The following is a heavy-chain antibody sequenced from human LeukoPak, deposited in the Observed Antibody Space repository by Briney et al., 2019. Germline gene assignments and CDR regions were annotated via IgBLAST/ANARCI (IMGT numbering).Heavy chain of an antibody. CDR1: GLPFDVFA. CDR3: AKTTAWWAFDI. D-gene: IGHD2-8*02. CDR2: VNWNRGSI. J-gene: IGHJ3*02. V-gene: IGHV3-9*01. Sequence: GGSLTLSCAASGLPFDVFATHWVRHAPEEGLGWVSGVNWNRGSIGDAASVKGRFTISRDNAKNSLYMQMNSLRAEDTDLYYCAKTTAWWAFDIWGQGTMVTVSS.